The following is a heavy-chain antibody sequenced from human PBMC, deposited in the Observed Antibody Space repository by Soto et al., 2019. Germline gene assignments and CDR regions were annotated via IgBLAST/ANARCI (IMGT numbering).Heavy chain of an antibody. D-gene: IGHD3-22*01. CDR1: GYSFITYG. Sequence: QVPLVQSGAEVKKPGASVMVSCKGSGYSFITYGMSWVQQAPGQGLEWVGWISTYNGNTKYVESLQGRVTMTTDTTTSTAYMELRSLRSDDTAVYYCARGPTDYYDKSGDYCLDYWGQGTLVTVSP. CDR2: ISTYNGNT. V-gene: IGHV1-18*01. CDR3: ARGPTDYYDKSGDYCLDY. J-gene: IGHJ4*02.